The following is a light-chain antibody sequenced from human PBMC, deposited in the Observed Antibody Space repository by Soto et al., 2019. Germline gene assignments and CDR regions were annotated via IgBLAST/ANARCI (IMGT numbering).Light chain of an antibody. J-gene: IGKJ3*01. CDR1: QSVSSN. CDR2: GAS. CDR3: QQYNSWPFT. V-gene: IGKV3D-15*01. Sequence: EIAMTQSPATLSVSPGERATLSCRASQSVSSNLDWYQQKPGQAPRLLIYGASTRAPGIPARFSGSGSGTDFTLTISSLQSEDFAVYYCQQYNSWPFTFGHGTKLDIK.